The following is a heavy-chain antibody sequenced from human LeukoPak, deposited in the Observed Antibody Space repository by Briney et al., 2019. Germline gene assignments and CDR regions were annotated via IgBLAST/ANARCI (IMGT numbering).Heavy chain of an antibody. CDR1: GFTFSSYA. D-gene: IGHD3-10*01. V-gene: IGHV3-23*01. J-gene: IGHJ4*02. Sequence: GGSLRLSCAASGFTFSSYAMSWVRQAPGKGLEWVSAISGSGGSTYYADSVKGRFTISRDNAKNSLYLQMNSLRAEDTAVYYCARPAELGSYVDYWGQGTLVTVSS. CDR2: ISGSGGST. CDR3: ARPAELGSYVDY.